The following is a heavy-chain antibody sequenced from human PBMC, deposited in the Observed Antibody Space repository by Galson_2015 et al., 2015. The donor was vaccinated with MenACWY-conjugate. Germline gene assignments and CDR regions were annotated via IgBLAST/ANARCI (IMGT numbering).Heavy chain of an antibody. Sequence: SLRLSCAASGFTFSSYAMSWVRQAPGKGLEWVSAISGSGGSTYYADSVKGRFTISRDNSKNTLYLQMNSLRAEDTAVYYCAKDMLRRPRYSGSYYRIRIGGFDYWGQGTLVTVSS. CDR2: ISGSGGST. D-gene: IGHD1-26*01. J-gene: IGHJ4*02. CDR1: GFTFSSYA. CDR3: AKDMLRRPRYSGSYYRIRIGGFDY. V-gene: IGHV3-23*01.